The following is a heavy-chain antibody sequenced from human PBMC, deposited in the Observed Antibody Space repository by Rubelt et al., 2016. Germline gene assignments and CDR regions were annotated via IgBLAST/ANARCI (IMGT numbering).Heavy chain of an antibody. CDR2: INHSGST. CDR1: GGSFSGYY. CDR3: GRVGPNYDHLWGSYRHRGYFDS. J-gene: IGHJ4*02. D-gene: IGHD3-16*02. V-gene: IGHV4-34*01. Sequence: QVQLQQWGAGLLKPSETLSLTCAVYGGSFSGYYWSWIRQPPGKGLEWIGEINHSGSTNYNPSLKSRVTISVDTSKNQFSLKLTSLTAADTAVYYCGRVGPNYDHLWGSYRHRGYFDSWGQGTLVTVSS.